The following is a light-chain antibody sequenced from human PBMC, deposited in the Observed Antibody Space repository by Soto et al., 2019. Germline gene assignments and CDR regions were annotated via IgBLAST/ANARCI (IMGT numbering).Light chain of an antibody. V-gene: IGKV2-30*01. CDR1: QGPGYSDGNTS. CDR3: MQGTQWPPT. J-gene: IGKJ1*01. Sequence: DVVLTQSPLSLPVTLGQSASISCRSSQGPGYSDGNTSFIWFQRRRDQPPRRLIYKVSNRNSGVPDRFSGSGSGTDFTLEISRGEAEDVGIYYCMQGTQWPPTFGQGTKLEIK. CDR2: KVS.